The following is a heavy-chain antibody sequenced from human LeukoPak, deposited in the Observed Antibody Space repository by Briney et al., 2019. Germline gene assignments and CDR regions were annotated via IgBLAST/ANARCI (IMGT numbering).Heavy chain of an antibody. J-gene: IGHJ5*02. Sequence: ASVKVSCKASGYTFASYYMHWVRQAPGQGLEWMGIINPSDGSTSYAQKFQGRVTMTRDTSTSTVYMELSSLRSEDTAVYYCASGTPIVVVPAAPLDPWGQGTLVTVSS. D-gene: IGHD2-2*01. CDR2: INPSDGST. CDR1: GYTFASYY. CDR3: ASGTPIVVVPAAPLDP. V-gene: IGHV1-46*01.